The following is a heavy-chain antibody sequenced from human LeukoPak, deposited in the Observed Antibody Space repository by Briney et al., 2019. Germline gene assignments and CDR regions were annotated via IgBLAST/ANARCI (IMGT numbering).Heavy chain of an antibody. D-gene: IGHD6-25*01. CDR1: GGSISSGDYY. V-gene: IGHV4-30-4*01. J-gene: IGHJ5*02. CDR3: ARGEGSGTRNWFDP. Sequence: SQTLSLTCTVSGGSISSGDYYWSWIRQPPGKGLEWIGYIYYSGSTYYNPSLKSRVTISVDTSKNQFSLKLSSVTAADTAVYYCARGEGSGTRNWFDPWGQGTLVTVSS. CDR2: IYYSGST.